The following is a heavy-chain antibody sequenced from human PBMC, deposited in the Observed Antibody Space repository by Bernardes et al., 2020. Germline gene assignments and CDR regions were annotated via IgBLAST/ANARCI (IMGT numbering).Heavy chain of an antibody. CDR3: ARSQHSGSSYPNNWFDP. CDR2: IDWDDDK. CDR1: GFSLSTSGMC. Sequence: SGPTLVKPTQTLTLTCTFSGFSLSTSGMCVSWIRQPPGKALEWLARIDWDDDKYYSTSLKTRLTISKDTSKNQVVLTMTNMDPVDTATYYCARSQHSGSSYPNNWFDPWGQGTLVTVSS. V-gene: IGHV2-70*11. D-gene: IGHD1-26*01. J-gene: IGHJ5*02.